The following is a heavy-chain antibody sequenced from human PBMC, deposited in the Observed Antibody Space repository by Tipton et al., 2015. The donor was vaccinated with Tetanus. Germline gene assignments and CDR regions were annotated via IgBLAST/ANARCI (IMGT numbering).Heavy chain of an antibody. J-gene: IGHJ5*02. Sequence: QLVQSGAEVKKPGASVKVSCKASGYTFTSYYMHWVRQAPGQGLEWMGIINPSGGSTSYAQKFQGRVTMTRDTSTSTVYMELSSLISEDTAVYYCARDVPMYPMPNWFDPWGQGTLVTVSS. CDR2: INPSGGST. V-gene: IGHV1-46*03. D-gene: IGHD2-2*01. CDR1: GYTFTSYY. CDR3: ARDVPMYPMPNWFDP.